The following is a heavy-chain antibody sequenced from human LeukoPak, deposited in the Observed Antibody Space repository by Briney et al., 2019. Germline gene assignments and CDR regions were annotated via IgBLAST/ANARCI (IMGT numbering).Heavy chain of an antibody. D-gene: IGHD6-13*01. V-gene: IGHV4-59*08. CDR3: ARLRIAAAGGEVWFDP. J-gene: IGHJ5*02. CDR1: GGSISSYY. Sequence: SETLSLTCTVSGGSISSYYWSWIRQPPGKGLEWIGYIYYSGSTNYNPSLKSRVTISVDTSKNQFSLKLSSVTAADTAVYYCARLRIAAAGGEVWFDPWGQGTLVTVS. CDR2: IYYSGST.